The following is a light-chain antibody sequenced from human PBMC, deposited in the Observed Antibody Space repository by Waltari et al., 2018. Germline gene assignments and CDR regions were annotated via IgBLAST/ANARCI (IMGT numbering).Light chain of an antibody. CDR1: QSIRSH. J-gene: IGKJ2*01. CDR3: QRSDSTPYT. V-gene: IGKV1-39*01. CDR2: AAS. Sequence: DIQMTQSPSSLSASVGDRVTITCRASQSIRSHLNWYQKKPGKAPNLLIYAASSLRSGVPSRFSGGGSGTDFTLTISSLQPEDFATYYCQRSDSTPYTFCQGTKLEIK.